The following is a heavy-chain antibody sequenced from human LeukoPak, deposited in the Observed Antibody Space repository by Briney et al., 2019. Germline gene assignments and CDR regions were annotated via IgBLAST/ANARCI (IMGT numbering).Heavy chain of an antibody. CDR2: ISSSSSYI. J-gene: IGHJ3*02. CDR1: GFTFSSYS. V-gene: IGHV3-21*01. D-gene: IGHD3-22*01. Sequence: PGGSLRLSCAASGFTFSSYSMNWVRQAPGKGLEWVSSISSSSSYIHYADSVKGRFTISRDNAKNSLYLQMNSLRAEDTAVYYCARDDVVLHYDSFEGAFDIWGQGTMVTVSS. CDR3: ARDDVVLHYDSFEGAFDI.